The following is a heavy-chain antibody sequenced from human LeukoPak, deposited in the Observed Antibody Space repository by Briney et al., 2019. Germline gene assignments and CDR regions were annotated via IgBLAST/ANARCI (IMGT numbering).Heavy chain of an antibody. CDR3: ARDAGRVLGGFLMPVVTWYFDS. J-gene: IGHJ4*02. V-gene: IGHV3-48*01. CDR2: INGGGSTK. D-gene: IGHD4-23*01. CDR1: GFTFSNYN. Sequence: PGGSLRLSCAASGFTFSNYNMNWVRQAPGKGLEWVSYINGGGSTKYYADSVKGRFTISRDNARNSLYLQMNNLRAEDTAVYYCARDAGRVLGGFLMPVVTWYFDSWGQGTLVTVSS.